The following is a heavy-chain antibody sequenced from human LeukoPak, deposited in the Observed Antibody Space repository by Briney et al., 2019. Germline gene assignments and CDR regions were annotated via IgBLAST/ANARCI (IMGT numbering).Heavy chain of an antibody. D-gene: IGHD3-22*01. Sequence: SEILSLTCAVYGGSFSGYYWSWIRQPPGKGLEWIGEINHSGSTNYNPSLKSRATISVDTSKNQFSLKLSSVTAADTAVYYCARVLDSSGYYYLLYYYGMDVWGQGTTVTVSS. CDR1: GGSFSGYY. CDR3: ARVLDSSGYYYLLYYYGMDV. J-gene: IGHJ6*02. CDR2: INHSGST. V-gene: IGHV4-34*01.